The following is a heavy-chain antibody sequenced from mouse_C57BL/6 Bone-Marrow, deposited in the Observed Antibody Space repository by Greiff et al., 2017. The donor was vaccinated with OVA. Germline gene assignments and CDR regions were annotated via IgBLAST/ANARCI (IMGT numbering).Heavy chain of an antibody. J-gene: IGHJ4*01. CDR1: GFNIKDDY. CDR2: IDPENGDT. CDR3: TRFGYYYDY. D-gene: IGHD2-3*01. V-gene: IGHV14-4*01. Sequence: VQLQQSGAELVRPGASVKLSCTASGFNIKDDYMHWVKQRPEQGLEWIGWIDPENGDTEYASKFQGKATITADTSSNTAYLQLSSLTSEDTAVYYCTRFGYYYDYWGQGTSVTVSS.